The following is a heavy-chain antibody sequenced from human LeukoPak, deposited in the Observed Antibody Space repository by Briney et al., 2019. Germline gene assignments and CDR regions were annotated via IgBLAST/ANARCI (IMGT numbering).Heavy chain of an antibody. CDR3: ARGTTVTVKFDY. CDR2: IYYSGST. Sequence: SETLSLTCTVSGGSISSCGYYWSWIRQHPGKGLEWIGYIYYSGSTYYNPSLKSRVTISVDTSKNQFSLKLSSVTAADTAVYYCARGTTVTVKFDYWGQGTLVTVSS. D-gene: IGHD4-17*01. J-gene: IGHJ4*02. CDR1: GGSISSCGYY. V-gene: IGHV4-31*03.